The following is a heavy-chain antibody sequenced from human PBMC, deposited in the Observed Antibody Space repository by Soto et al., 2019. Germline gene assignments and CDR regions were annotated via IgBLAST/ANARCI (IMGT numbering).Heavy chain of an antibody. CDR3: ATDYTIFGVISEYYFDX. Sequence: PGGSLRLSCAASGFTFSNAWMSWVRQAPGKGLEWVGRTKSKADGGTTDYAAPVKGRFSISRDDSKNTLYLQMSSLKTEDTAVYYCATDYTIFGVISEYYFDXWGQGTLVTVSX. CDR1: GFTFSNAW. V-gene: IGHV3-15*01. D-gene: IGHD3-3*01. J-gene: IGHJ4*02. CDR2: TKSKADGGTT.